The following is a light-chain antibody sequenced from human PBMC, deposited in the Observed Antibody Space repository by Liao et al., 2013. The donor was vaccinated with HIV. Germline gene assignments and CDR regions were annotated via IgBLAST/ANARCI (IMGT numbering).Light chain of an antibody. CDR2: QDS. V-gene: IGLV3-1*01. J-gene: IGLJ1*01. CDR1: NLSNILGNKY. Sequence: SYGLTQPPSVSVSTGQTASITCYGDNLSNILGNKYLHWYLQRPGQSPVLVIYQDSKRPSGIPERFSGSNSGNTATLTISGTQAMDEADYYCQAWDSSTYVFGTGTKVTVL. CDR3: QAWDSSTYV.